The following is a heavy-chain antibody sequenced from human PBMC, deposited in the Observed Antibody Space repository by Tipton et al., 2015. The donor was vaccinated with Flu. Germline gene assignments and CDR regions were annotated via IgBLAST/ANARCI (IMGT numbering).Heavy chain of an antibody. CDR1: GGSIRNYY. V-gene: IGHV4-4*07. Sequence: TLSLTCTVSGGSIRNYYWSWIRQPAGKGLEWIGRIYTSGSTNYNLSLKRRLTISVDTSKNQFSLKLSSVTSADTAVYYCARGRLSLPLYHYGMDVWGQGTMVTVSS. D-gene: IGHD2-21*02. CDR2: IYTSGST. J-gene: IGHJ6*02. CDR3: ARGRLSLPLYHYGMDV.